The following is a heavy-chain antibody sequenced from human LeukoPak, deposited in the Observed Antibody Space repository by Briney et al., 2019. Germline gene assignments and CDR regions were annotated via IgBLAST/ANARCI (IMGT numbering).Heavy chain of an antibody. D-gene: IGHD2-8*02. CDR3: VRVRTGSISDH. CDR1: GVSINTSPYY. Sequence: PSETLSLTCTVSGVSINTSPYYWGWVRQPPEKGLEWLGSISYSGTAYYNPSLRSRVTVSRDTSKNQFSLNLNSVTAADTAVYYCVRVRTGSISDHWGQGILVIVSS. CDR2: ISYSGTA. V-gene: IGHV4-39*07. J-gene: IGHJ4*02.